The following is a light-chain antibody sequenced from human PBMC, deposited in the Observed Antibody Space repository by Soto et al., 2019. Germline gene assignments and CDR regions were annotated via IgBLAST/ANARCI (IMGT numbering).Light chain of an antibody. Sequence: QSALTQPASVSGSPGQSITISCTGTSRDVGGYNYVSWHQQHPGKAPKVIITEVSNRPSGVSNRFSGSKSGNTASLTISGLQAEDEADYAGSSNVFGTGTKVTVL. CDR3: SSNV. CDR1: SRDVGGYNY. V-gene: IGLV2-14*01. CDR2: EVS. J-gene: IGLJ1*01.